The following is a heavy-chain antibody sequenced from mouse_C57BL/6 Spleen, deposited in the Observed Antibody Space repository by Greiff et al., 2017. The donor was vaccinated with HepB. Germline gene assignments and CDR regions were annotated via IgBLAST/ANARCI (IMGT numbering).Heavy chain of an antibody. J-gene: IGHJ2*01. CDR3: ARAPAYYSNYFDY. CDR2: ISYDGSN. D-gene: IGHD2-5*01. CDR1: GYSITSGYY. Sequence: EVKLMESGPGLVKPSQSLSLTCSVTGYSITSGYYWNWIRQFPGNKLEWMGYISYDGSNNYNPSLKNRISITRDTSKNQFFLKLNSVTTEDTATYYCARAPAYYSNYFDYWGQGTTLTVSS. V-gene: IGHV3-6*01.